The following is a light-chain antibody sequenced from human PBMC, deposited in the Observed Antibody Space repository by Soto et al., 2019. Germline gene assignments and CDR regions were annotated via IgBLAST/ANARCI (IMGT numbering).Light chain of an antibody. CDR1: SSDVGGYNY. Sequence: QSALTQPASVSGSPGQSITISCTGTSSDVGGYNYVSWYQQHPGKAPKLMIYDVSNRPSGVSNRFSGSKYGNTASLTITGLQDEDEADDYCSSYTSSSTPHVVFGGGTKLTVL. V-gene: IGLV2-14*01. CDR2: DVS. CDR3: SSYTSSSTPHVV. J-gene: IGLJ2*01.